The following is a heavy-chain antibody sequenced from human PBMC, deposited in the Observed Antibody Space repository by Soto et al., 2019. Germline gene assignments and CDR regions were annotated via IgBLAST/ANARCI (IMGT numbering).Heavy chain of an antibody. Sequence: ASVKVSCKASGYTFTSYDINWVRQATGQGLEWMGWMNPNSGKTDYAQKFQGRVTMTTDTSTSTAYMELSSLRSEDTAVYYCARPGSSSSSYMDVWGKGTTVTVSS. CDR2: MNPNSGKT. V-gene: IGHV1-8*01. CDR3: ARPGSSSSSYMDV. CDR1: GYTFTSYD. J-gene: IGHJ6*04. D-gene: IGHD6-6*01.